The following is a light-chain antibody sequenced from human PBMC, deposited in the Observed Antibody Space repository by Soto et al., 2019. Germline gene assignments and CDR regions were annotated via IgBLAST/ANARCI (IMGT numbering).Light chain of an antibody. V-gene: IGKV3-11*01. CDR2: DAS. CDR1: QSVNNY. Sequence: EIVLTHSPSTLSLSPLERATLSFMASQSVNNYLAWYQQRPGQAPRLLIYDASNRATGIPARFSGSGSGTDFTLTISSLEPEDFAVYYCQHRNNRPFSFGPGTKVDIK. CDR3: QHRNNRPFS. J-gene: IGKJ3*01.